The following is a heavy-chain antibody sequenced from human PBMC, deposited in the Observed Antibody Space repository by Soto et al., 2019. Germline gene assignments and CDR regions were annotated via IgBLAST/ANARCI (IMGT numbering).Heavy chain of an antibody. V-gene: IGHV1-69*13. CDR1: GGTFSSYA. Sequence: SVKVSCKASGGTFSSYAISWVRQAPGQGLEWMGGIIPIFGTANYAQKFQGSVTITADESTSTAYMELSSLRSEDTAVYYCARQGRYRSASTYDCDYWGQGTLVTAS. D-gene: IGHD3-16*02. CDR2: IIPIFGTA. J-gene: IGHJ4*02. CDR3: ARQGRYRSASTYDCDY.